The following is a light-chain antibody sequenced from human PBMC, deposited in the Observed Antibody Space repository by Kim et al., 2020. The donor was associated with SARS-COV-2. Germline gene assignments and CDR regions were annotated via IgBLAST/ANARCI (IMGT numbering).Light chain of an antibody. CDR2: YES. J-gene: IGLJ3*02. Sequence: AHAKTAGSTGRGSNVGRYSVHWYQQKPGQAPLLVIFYESDRPSGIPERFSGANSGNTATLTITRVEAGDEADYYCQVWDTSDHQVVFGGGTQLTVL. CDR3: QVWDTSDHQVV. V-gene: IGLV3-21*04. CDR1: NVGRYS.